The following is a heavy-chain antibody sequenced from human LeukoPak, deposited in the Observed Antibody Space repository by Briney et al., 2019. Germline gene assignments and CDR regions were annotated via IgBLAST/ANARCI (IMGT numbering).Heavy chain of an antibody. D-gene: IGHD3-10*01. Sequence: ASVKVSCKASGYTFTGYYMHWVRQAPGQGLEWMGWINPNSGGTNYAQKFQGRVTMTRDTSISTAYMELNRLKSDDTAVYYCARDRDYGSGIFDYWGQGTLVTVSS. CDR2: INPNSGGT. CDR1: GYTFTGYY. CDR3: ARDRDYGSGIFDY. V-gene: IGHV1-2*02. J-gene: IGHJ4*02.